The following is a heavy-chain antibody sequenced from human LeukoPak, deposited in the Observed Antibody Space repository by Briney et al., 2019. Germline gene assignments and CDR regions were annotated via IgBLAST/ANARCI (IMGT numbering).Heavy chain of an antibody. CDR1: GGSISSYY. Sequence: SETLSLTCTVSGGSISSYYWSWIRQPPGKGLEWIGYIYYSGSTNYNPSLTSRVTISVDTSKNQFSLKLSSVTAADTAVYYCARAGTGDYDFWSGYYKGRWFDPWGQGTLVTVSS. CDR3: ARAGTGDYDFWSGYYKGRWFDP. CDR2: IYYSGST. J-gene: IGHJ5*02. V-gene: IGHV4-59*01. D-gene: IGHD3-3*01.